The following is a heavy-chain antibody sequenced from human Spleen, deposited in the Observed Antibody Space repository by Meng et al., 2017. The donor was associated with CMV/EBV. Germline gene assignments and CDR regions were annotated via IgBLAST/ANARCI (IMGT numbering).Heavy chain of an antibody. D-gene: IGHD5-18*01. Sequence: GESLKISCTASGFAFSDFGMQWVRQAPGKWLEWVAFMRYDGSQKYYAASVKVRFTISRDNSDKTLYLQMNSLRIEDTALYYCAKTIVGLSTWIQLWLSPFFDAWGQGALVTVSS. CDR3: AKTIVGLSTWIQLWLSPFFDA. J-gene: IGHJ4*02. CDR2: MRYDGSQK. CDR1: GFAFSDFG. V-gene: IGHV3-30*02.